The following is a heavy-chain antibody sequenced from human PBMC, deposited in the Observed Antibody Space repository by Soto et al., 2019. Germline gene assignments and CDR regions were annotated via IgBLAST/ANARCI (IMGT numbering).Heavy chain of an antibody. V-gene: IGHV1-69*06. CDR3: ARDRTHLKQWLVLGWFDP. Sequence: QVQLVQSGAEVKQPGSSVKVSCKASGGTSSSYAISWVRQAPGQGLEWMGGIIPIFGTANYAQKFQGRVTITADKSTSTAYMELSSLSSEDTAVYYCARDRTHLKQWLVLGWFDPWGQGTLVTVSS. CDR2: IIPIFGTA. D-gene: IGHD6-19*01. CDR1: GGTSSSYA. J-gene: IGHJ5*02.